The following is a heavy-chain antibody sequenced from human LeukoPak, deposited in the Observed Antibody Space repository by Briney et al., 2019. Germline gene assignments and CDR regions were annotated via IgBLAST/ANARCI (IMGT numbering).Heavy chain of an antibody. Sequence: SETLSLTCAVFGGSFSGYYWSWIRQPPGKGLEWIGEINHRGSTDYNPSLKSRVTISVDTSKNQLLLRLSSVTAADTAVYYCARHMLTYYDSSGYDYWGQGTLVTVSS. CDR3: ARHMLTYYDSSGYDY. J-gene: IGHJ4*02. D-gene: IGHD3-22*01. CDR1: GGSFSGYY. V-gene: IGHV4-34*01. CDR2: INHRGST.